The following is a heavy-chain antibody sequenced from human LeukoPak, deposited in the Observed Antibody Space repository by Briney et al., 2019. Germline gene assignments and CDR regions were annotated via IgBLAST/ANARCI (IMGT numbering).Heavy chain of an antibody. CDR1: GGTFGTYS. CDR3: ARDSGNLKYLNIFRFDS. CDR2: IVPTLGVT. V-gene: IGHV1-69*04. D-gene: IGHD3-3*02. Sequence: WASVKVSCKTSGGTFGTYSISWLRQAPGQGLEWMGRIVPTLGVTNFPQKFQGRVTLIADKSSNTAYMELSSLKSEDTAVYYCARDSGNLKYLNIFRFDSWGQGTLVTVSS. J-gene: IGHJ4*02.